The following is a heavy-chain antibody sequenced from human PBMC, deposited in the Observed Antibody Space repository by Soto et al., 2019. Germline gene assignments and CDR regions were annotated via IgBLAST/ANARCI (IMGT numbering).Heavy chain of an antibody. CDR2: ISYDGSNK. J-gene: IGHJ4*02. V-gene: IGHV3-30*18. CDR1: GFPFSSYG. CDR3: AKDWGYSRVWGLFDY. D-gene: IGHD6-19*01. Sequence: GGSLRLSCAASGFPFSSYGMHLVRQSPGKGLEWVAVISYDGSNKYYADSVKGRFTISRDNSKNTLYLQMNSLRAEDTAVYYCAKDWGYSRVWGLFDYWGQGNMVTVSS.